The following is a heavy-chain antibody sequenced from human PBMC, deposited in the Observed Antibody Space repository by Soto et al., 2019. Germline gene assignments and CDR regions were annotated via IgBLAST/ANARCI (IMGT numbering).Heavy chain of an antibody. CDR1: GFIFSQYG. Sequence: QLQLVESGGGVVQRGRSLRLSCAASGFIFSQYGMHWVRQTPDKGLEWVGLIGRDGSRHFYAESVKGRFTISRDNSKNTLYLQIDSLRVEDTALYLCARDDDYPDNALDMWGQGTVVTVS. CDR3: ARDDDYPDNALDM. J-gene: IGHJ3*02. CDR2: IGRDGSRH. D-gene: IGHD3-16*01. V-gene: IGHV3-33*01.